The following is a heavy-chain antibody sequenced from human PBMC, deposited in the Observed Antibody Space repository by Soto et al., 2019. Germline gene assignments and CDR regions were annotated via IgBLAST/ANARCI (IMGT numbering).Heavy chain of an antibody. CDR2: ITDSGGHT. V-gene: IGHV3-23*01. CDR3: AKDLTYYFDATAA. Sequence: EVQLLESGGGLVQPGGSLRLSCAASGFTFSNYVMNWVRQAPGKGLEWVSAITDSGGHTYYADSVKGRFTISRDNSKNTLSLQMSCLRAEDTALYYCAKDLTYYFDATAAWGQGTLVSVSS. CDR1: GFTFSNYV. J-gene: IGHJ4*02. D-gene: IGHD3-9*01.